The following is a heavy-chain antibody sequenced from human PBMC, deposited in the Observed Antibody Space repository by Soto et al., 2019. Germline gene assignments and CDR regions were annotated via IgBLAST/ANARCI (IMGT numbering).Heavy chain of an antibody. CDR3: TRDGDGRMTTNPYYYYGMDV. CDR1: GGSISGYY. D-gene: IGHD2-21*02. V-gene: IGHV4-59*01. Sequence: SETLSLTCTVSGGSISGYYWSWIRQPPGKGLEWIGNVYYSGGAKYNPTVKRRVSISVDTSKNQFSLNLSSVTAADTAVYYCTRDGDGRMTTNPYYYYGMDVWGPGITVTVSS. CDR2: VYYSGGA. J-gene: IGHJ6*02.